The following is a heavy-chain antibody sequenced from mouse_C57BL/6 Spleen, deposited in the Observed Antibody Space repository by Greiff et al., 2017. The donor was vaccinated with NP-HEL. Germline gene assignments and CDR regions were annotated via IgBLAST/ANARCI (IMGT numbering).Heavy chain of an antibody. CDR3: EEVIYDGYYFFDD. V-gene: IGHV1-82*01. J-gene: IGHJ2*01. Sequence: QVQLQQSGPELVKPGASVKISCKASGYAFSSSWMNWVKQRPGKGLEWIGRIYPGDGDTNYNGKFKGKATLTADKSSSTAYMQLSSLTSEDSAVYFCEEVIYDGYYFFDDWGQGTTLTVSS. D-gene: IGHD2-3*01. CDR1: GYAFSSSW. CDR2: IYPGDGDT.